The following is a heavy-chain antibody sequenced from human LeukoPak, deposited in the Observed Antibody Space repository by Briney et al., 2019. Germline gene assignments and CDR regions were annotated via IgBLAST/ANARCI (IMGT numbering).Heavy chain of an antibody. D-gene: IGHD6-13*01. CDR2: VNHSGRT. CDR3: ARGRWHPSVRVDH. CDR1: GGSFSGYF. Sequence: PSETLSLTCAVYGGSFSGYFRSWIRQPPGKGLEWIGEVNHSGRTDYNPSLKSRVTISVDTSKNQFSLKVNSVTAADTAVYYCARGRWHPSVRVDHWGQGTLVTVSS. J-gene: IGHJ4*02. V-gene: IGHV4-34*01.